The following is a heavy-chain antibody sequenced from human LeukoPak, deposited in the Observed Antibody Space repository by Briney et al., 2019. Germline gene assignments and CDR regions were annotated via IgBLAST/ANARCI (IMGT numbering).Heavy chain of an antibody. CDR2: IYTSGST. CDR1: GGSISSGGYY. D-gene: IGHD1-26*01. CDR3: AREGPYSGSYRDAFDI. Sequence: SQTLSLTCTVSGGSISSGGYYWSWIRQHPGKGLEWIGRIYTSGSTNYNPSLKSRVTMSVDTSKNQFSLKLSSVTAADTAVYYCAREGPYSGSYRDAFDIWGQGTMVTVSS. V-gene: IGHV4-61*02. J-gene: IGHJ3*02.